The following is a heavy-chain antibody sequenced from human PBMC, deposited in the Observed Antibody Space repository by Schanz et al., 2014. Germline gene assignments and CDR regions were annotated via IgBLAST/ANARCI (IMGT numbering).Heavy chain of an antibody. CDR2: IGNGGVTI. V-gene: IGHV3-11*01. CDR3: ARIGGSVFDY. Sequence: QVQLVDSGGGLVKPGGSLRLSCTASGFPFSDYFMAWIRQPPGRGLEWVSYIGNGGVTIYYADSVKGRFTISWDNSKNSLYLQMNSLRAEDTAVYYCARIGGSVFDYWAQGTLVTVSS. J-gene: IGHJ4*02. D-gene: IGHD3-10*01. CDR1: GFPFSDYF.